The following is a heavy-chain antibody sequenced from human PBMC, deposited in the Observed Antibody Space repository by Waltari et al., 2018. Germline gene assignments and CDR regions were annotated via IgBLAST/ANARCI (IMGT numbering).Heavy chain of an antibody. D-gene: IGHD5-12*01. Sequence: EVQLVESGGGLVQPGGSLRLPWSASGITVSNSYMSWVRQAPGMGLEWVSVIYSDGNTYYADSVKGRFTISRDSSKNTLFLQMNSLRVEDTAVYYCARDGYIGRAGYWGQGALVTVSS. CDR1: GITVSNSY. V-gene: IGHV3-66*01. CDR3: ARDGYIGRAGY. J-gene: IGHJ4*02. CDR2: IYSDGNT.